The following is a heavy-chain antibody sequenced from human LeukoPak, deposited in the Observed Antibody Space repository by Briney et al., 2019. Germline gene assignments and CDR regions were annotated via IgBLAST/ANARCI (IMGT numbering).Heavy chain of an antibody. CDR1: GFTFSSYA. CDR2: ISGSGGST. V-gene: IGHV3-23*01. Sequence: GGSLRLSCAASGFTFSSYAMNWVRQAPGAGLEWVSTISGSGGSTYYADSVKGRFTISRDNSKNTLYLQMKSLRAEDTAVYYCAKRDGRYDDYWGQGTLVTVSS. J-gene: IGHJ4*02. CDR3: AKRDGRYDDY. D-gene: IGHD3-3*01.